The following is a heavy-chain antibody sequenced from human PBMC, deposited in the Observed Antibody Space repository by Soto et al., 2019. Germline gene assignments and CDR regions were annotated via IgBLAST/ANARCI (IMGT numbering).Heavy chain of an antibody. CDR2: INHSGST. CDR3: GGGLPAEVAATFFDY. D-gene: IGHD2-15*01. J-gene: IGHJ4*02. CDR1: GGSFSGYY. V-gene: IGHV4-34*01. Sequence: QMQLQQWGAGLLKPSETLSLTCAVYGGSFSGYYWSWIRQPPGKGLEGIGEINHSGSTKSNPSLKSRITKTIDPSQEQFPPELNPCAAADNGGVYSGGGLPAEVAATFFDYWGQGTLVTVSS.